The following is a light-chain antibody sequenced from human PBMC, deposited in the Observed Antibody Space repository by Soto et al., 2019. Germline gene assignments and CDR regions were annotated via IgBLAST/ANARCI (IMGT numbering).Light chain of an antibody. CDR2: GAS. V-gene: IGKV3-15*01. Sequence: EIVMTQSPATLSVSPGERATLSCRASQSVSSNLAWYPQKPGQAPILLIYGASTRATGIPARFSGSESGTEFTLTISSLQSEDSAIYYCQQYNDWPRTFGQGTKVEI. J-gene: IGKJ1*01. CDR1: QSVSSN. CDR3: QQYNDWPRT.